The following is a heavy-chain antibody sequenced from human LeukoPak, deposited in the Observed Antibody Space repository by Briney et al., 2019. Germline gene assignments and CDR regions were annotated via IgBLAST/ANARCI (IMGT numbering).Heavy chain of an antibody. CDR2: IWYDGSNK. V-gene: IGHV3-33*01. J-gene: IGHJ4*02. Sequence: SGRSLRLSCAASGFTFSSYGMHWVRQAPGKGLEWVAVIWYDGSNKYYADSVKGRFTVSRDNSKNTLYLQMNSLRAEDTPVYYCARDHSSGWYSDYFDYWGQGTLVTVSS. CDR1: GFTFSSYG. D-gene: IGHD6-19*01. CDR3: ARDHSSGWYSDYFDY.